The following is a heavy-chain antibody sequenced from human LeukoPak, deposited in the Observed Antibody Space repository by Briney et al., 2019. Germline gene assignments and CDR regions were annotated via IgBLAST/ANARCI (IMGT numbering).Heavy chain of an antibody. D-gene: IGHD6-19*01. Sequence: GGSLRLSCAASGFNFSSYSMNWVRQAPGKGLEWVSSISSSSSYIYYADSVKGRFTISRDNAKNSLYLQMNSLRAEDTAVYYCARAVAGFFDYWGQGTLVTVSS. V-gene: IGHV3-21*01. CDR3: ARAVAGFFDY. CDR1: GFNFSSYS. J-gene: IGHJ4*02. CDR2: ISSSSSYI.